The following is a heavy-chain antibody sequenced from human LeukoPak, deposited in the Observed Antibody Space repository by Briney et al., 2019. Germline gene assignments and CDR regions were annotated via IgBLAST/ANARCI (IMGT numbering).Heavy chain of an antibody. CDR3: ARGPYSYDSSGAFDI. Sequence: SETLSLTCSASGGSINNSSYYWDWIRQPPGKGLEWIGSIYYSGSTYYNPSLKSRVTISVDTSKNRFSLKMSSVTAADTAVYFCARGPYSYDSSGAFDIWGQGTMVTVSS. CDR2: IYYSGST. J-gene: IGHJ3*02. V-gene: IGHV4-39*07. D-gene: IGHD3-22*01. CDR1: GGSINNSSYY.